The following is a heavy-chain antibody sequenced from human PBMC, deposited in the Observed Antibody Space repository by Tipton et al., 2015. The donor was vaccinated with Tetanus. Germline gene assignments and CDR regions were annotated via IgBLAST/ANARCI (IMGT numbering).Heavy chain of an antibody. CDR2: IFHSGST. Sequence: GLVKPSETLSLTCTVSGGSMSNNYWSWIRQPPGKGLEWIAYIFHSGSTNYSPSLKSRVAISMDTSKNQISLKLSSVTAADTAVYYCARGTGDYWGQGTLVTVSS. D-gene: IGHD1-14*01. J-gene: IGHJ4*02. V-gene: IGHV4-59*01. CDR1: GGSMSNNY. CDR3: ARGTGDY.